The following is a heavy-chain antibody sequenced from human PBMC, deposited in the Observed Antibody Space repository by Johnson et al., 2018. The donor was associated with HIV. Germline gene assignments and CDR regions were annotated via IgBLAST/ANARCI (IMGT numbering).Heavy chain of an antibody. V-gene: IGHV3-15*01. CDR1: GFIFSNAW. D-gene: IGHD6-13*01. J-gene: IGHJ3*02. CDR3: TTGTSWYGAIIFDI. Sequence: VQVVESGGGMVKPGGSLRLSCAASGFIFSNAWMSWVRQAPGKGLEWVGRIKSKTDGGTIDYAAPVKGRFTISRDDSKNTLYLQMNSLKTEDTAVYYCTTGTSWYGAIIFDIWGQGTMVNVSS. CDR2: IKSKTDGGTI.